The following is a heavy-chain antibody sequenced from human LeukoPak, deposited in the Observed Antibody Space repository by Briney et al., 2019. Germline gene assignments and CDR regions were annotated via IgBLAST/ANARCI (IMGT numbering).Heavy chain of an antibody. CDR1: GGSISSHY. J-gene: IGHJ4*02. D-gene: IGHD3-3*01. V-gene: IGHV4-59*11. Sequence: SETLSLTCTVAGGSISSHYWSWIRQPPGKGLEWNGYIYYSGSTNYNPSLKSRVTISVDTSKNQFSLKLSSVTAADTAVYYCARRPSDYDFWSGYFDYWGQGTLVTVSS. CDR3: ARRPSDYDFWSGYFDY. CDR2: IYYSGST.